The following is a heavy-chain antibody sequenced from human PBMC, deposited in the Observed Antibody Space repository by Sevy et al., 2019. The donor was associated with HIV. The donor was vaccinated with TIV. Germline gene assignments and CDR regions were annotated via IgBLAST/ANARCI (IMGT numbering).Heavy chain of an antibody. V-gene: IGHV3-33*01. J-gene: IGHJ4*01. Sequence: GGSLRLSCTASGFAFSTYGMPWVRQAPGKGLEWVAIICYEGINKDYAEPVKGRFTISRDNSKNTLYLQMNSLRVDDTAVYYCARERRSSGIDYWGQGTLVTVSS. CDR2: ICYEGINK. CDR1: GFAFSTYG. CDR3: ARERRSSGIDY. D-gene: IGHD3-10*01.